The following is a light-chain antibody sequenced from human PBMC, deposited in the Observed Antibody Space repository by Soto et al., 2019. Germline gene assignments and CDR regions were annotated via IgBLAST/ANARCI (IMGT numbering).Light chain of an antibody. Sequence: QSVLTQAPSASGTPGQTITISCSGGSSNIGINTVSWYEHLPGTAPRLLIYGNNQRPSGVPDRFSGSKSGTSASLAISGLQSEDEAHYYCATWDDSLDVHVFGTGTQLTVL. V-gene: IGLV1-44*01. J-gene: IGLJ1*01. CDR2: GNN. CDR3: ATWDDSLDVHV. CDR1: SSNIGINT.